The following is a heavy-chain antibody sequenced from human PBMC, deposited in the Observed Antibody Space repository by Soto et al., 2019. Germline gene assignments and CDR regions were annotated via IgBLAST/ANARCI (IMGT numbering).Heavy chain of an antibody. CDR3: ARVPMRGGGTRPRPRAYAMDA. CDR1: GYSLTSFG. CDR2: ISGYNGNT. D-gene: IGHD2-15*01. V-gene: IGHV1-18*04. Sequence: ASVKVSCKASGYSLTSFGISWVRQAPGQGLEWMGWISGYNGNTNYAQKLQGRVTMTTDTSTSTADMELRSLRSDDTAVYYCARVPMRGGGTRPRPRAYAMDAWGQGTRVTVSS. J-gene: IGHJ6*02.